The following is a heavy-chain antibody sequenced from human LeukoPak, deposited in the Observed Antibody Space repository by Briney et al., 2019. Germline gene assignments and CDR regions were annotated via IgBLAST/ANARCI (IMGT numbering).Heavy chain of an antibody. V-gene: IGHV4-34*01. D-gene: IGHD2-2*01. CDR2: INHSGRT. CDR1: GGSFSGYY. J-gene: IGHJ4*02. CDR3: ASSTSCYGCY. Sequence: PSETLSLTCAVYGGSFSGYYWSWIRQPPGKGLEWIGEINHSGRTNYNPSLKSRVTISVDTSKNQFSLKLSSVTAADTAVYYCASSTSCYGCYWGQGTLVTVSS.